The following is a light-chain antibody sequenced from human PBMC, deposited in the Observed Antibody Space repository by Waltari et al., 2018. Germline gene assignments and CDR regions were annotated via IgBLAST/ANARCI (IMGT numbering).Light chain of an antibody. Sequence: QSALTHPPSPSGSPGQSATIPCPGTSGDVGGYNYVPWYKQHPGKAPKLMIYEVSKRPSGVPDRFSGSKSGNTASLTVSGLQAEDEADYYCSSYAGSNNVVFGGGTKLTVL. V-gene: IGLV2-8*01. CDR1: SGDVGGYNY. CDR3: SSYAGSNNVV. CDR2: EVS. J-gene: IGLJ2*01.